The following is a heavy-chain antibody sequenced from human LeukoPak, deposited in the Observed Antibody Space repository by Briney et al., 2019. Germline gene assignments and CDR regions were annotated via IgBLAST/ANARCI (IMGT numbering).Heavy chain of an antibody. CDR3: ARDYDSSSWYEGSWFDP. CDR2: ISSSSSYI. Sequence: PGGSLRLSCAASGFTFSSYSMNWVRQAPGKGLEWVSSISSSSSYIYYADSAKGRFTISRDNAKNSLYLQMNSLRAEDTAVYYCARDYDSSSWYEGSWFDPWGQGTLVTVSS. V-gene: IGHV3-21*01. J-gene: IGHJ5*02. CDR1: GFTFSSYS. D-gene: IGHD6-13*01.